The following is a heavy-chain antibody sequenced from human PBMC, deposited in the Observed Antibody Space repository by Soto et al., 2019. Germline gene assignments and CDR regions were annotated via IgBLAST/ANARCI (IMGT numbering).Heavy chain of an antibody. CDR1: GGTLSSYV. V-gene: IGHV1-69*06. J-gene: IGHJ6*02. CDR2: IIPVFGTA. Sequence: QVQLVQSGAEVKKPGSSVKVSCKASGGTLSSYVISWVRQAPGQGLEWMGGIIPVFGTANYAQKFQGRVTITADKSTSTAYMELSSLRSEDTAVYYCARSNEGFNGMDVWGQGTTVTVSS. D-gene: IGHD2-8*01. CDR3: ARSNEGFNGMDV.